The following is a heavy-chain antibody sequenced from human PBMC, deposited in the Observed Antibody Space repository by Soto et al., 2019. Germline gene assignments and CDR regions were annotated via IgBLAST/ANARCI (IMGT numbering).Heavy chain of an antibody. CDR2: FDPEDCET. Sequence: ASVKVSCKVSGYTLTELSMHWVRQAPGKGLEWMGGFDPEDCETIYAQKFQGRVTMTEDTSTDTAYMELSSLRSEDTAVYYCATARLATVTSALDYWGQGTLVTVSS. CDR1: GYTLTELS. D-gene: IGHD4-17*01. V-gene: IGHV1-24*01. CDR3: ATARLATVTSALDY. J-gene: IGHJ4*02.